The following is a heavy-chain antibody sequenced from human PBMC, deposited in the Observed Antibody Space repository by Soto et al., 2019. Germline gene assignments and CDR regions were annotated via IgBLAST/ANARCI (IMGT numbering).Heavy chain of an antibody. CDR2: IYYSGST. CDR3: ARSPRYDYDFWSGYYYWFDP. V-gene: IGHV4-39*01. Sequence: TSETLSLTCPVSGFSISSSSYYWGWIRQPPGKGLEWIGSIYYSGSTYYNPSLKSRVTISVDTSKNQFSLKLSSVTAADTAVYYCARSPRYDYDFWSGYYYWFDPWGQGTLVTVSS. CDR1: GFSISSSSYY. D-gene: IGHD3-3*01. J-gene: IGHJ5*02.